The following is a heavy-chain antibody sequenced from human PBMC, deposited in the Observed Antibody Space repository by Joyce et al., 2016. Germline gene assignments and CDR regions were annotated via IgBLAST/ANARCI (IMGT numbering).Heavy chain of an antibody. CDR3: AGTFNYPHHDGMDV. CDR2: NSPKLNMT. Sequence: QVHLVQSGAVVKKSGSSVRVSCKASGGSFNKYTVSWVRQAPGQGLAWMGRNSPKLNMTSYAQECQGRVTITADTSTTTAYMQLTGLRFDDTAVYFCAGTFNYPHHDGMDVWGQGTTVTVSS. J-gene: IGHJ6*02. V-gene: IGHV1-69*02. CDR1: GGSFNKYT. D-gene: IGHD4-11*01.